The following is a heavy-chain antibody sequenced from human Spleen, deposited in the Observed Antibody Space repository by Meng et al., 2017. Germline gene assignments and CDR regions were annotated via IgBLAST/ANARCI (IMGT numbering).Heavy chain of an antibody. Sequence: SETLSLTCTVSGYSISSGYYWGWIRQPPGKGLEWIGSIYHSGSTYYNASLKSRVAMSVDTSKNQFSLKLSSVTAADTAVYYCSRAIWQKSFDPWGQGTLVTVSS. CDR2: IYHSGST. CDR3: SRAIWQKSFDP. D-gene: IGHD3-9*01. CDR1: GYSISSGYY. V-gene: IGHV4-38-2*02. J-gene: IGHJ5*02.